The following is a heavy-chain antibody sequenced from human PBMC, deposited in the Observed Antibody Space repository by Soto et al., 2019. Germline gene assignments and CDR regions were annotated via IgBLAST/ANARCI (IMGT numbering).Heavy chain of an antibody. J-gene: IGHJ4*02. D-gene: IGHD5-18*01. CDR1: GYSFTSYW. CDR3: ARQKHHVDTVDFDY. V-gene: IGHV5-10-1*01. Sequence: GESLKISCKGSGYSFTSYWISWVRQMPGKGLEWMGRIDPSESYTNYSPSFQGHVTISADKSISTAYLQWSSLKASDTAMYYCARQKHHVDTVDFDYWGQGTLVTLSS. CDR2: IDPSESYT.